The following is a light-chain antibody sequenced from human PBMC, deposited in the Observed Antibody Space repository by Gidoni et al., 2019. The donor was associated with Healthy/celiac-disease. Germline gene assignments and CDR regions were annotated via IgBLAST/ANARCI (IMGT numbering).Light chain of an antibody. V-gene: IGKV2-28*01. CDR2: LGS. CDR3: MQAVQTPYT. J-gene: IGKJ2*01. CDR1: QSLLHSNGYNY. Sequence: DIVMTQSPLSLPVTPGEPASISCRSSQSLLHSNGYNYLDWYLQKPGQSPQLLIYLGSNRASGVPDRFSGSGSGTDFTLKISRVEAEDVGVYYCMQAVQTPYTFXQXTKLEIK.